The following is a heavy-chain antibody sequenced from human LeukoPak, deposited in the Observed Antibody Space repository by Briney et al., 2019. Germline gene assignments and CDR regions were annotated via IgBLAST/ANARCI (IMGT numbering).Heavy chain of an antibody. CDR2: IKQDGSEK. D-gene: IGHD3-9*01. J-gene: IGHJ6*03. CDR3: VRDNGYYDILTGHYYYYYMDV. Sequence: GGSLRLSCAVSGFTFSNYWMSWVRQAPGKGLGWVANIKQDGSEKYYVDSVKGRFTISRDNAKNSLYLQMNSLRAEDTAVYYCVRDNGYYDILTGHYYYYYMDVWGKGTTVTVSS. CDR1: GFTFSNYW. V-gene: IGHV3-7*01.